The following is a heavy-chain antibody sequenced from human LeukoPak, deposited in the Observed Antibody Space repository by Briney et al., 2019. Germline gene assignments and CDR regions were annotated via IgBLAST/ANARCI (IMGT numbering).Heavy chain of an antibody. D-gene: IGHD1-26*01. CDR2: INPNSGGT. V-gene: IGHV1-2*06. CDR1: RYTFTGYY. J-gene: IGHJ6*02. Sequence: GASVKVSCKASRYTFTGYYMHWVRQAPGQGLEWMGRINPNSGGTNYAQKFQGRVTMTRDTSISTAYMELSRLRSDDTAVYYCARVGATAQDGMDVWGQGTTVTVSS. CDR3: ARVGATAQDGMDV.